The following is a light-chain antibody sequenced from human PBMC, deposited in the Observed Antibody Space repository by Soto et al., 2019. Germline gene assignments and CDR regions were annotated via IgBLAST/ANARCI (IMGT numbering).Light chain of an antibody. J-gene: IGLJ3*02. CDR3: SAYTARSTLV. Sequence: QSVLTQPASVSGSAGQSITISCSGTMRDVGAYNLVSWYQQHPGTAPKLIIYEVRNRPSGLSSRFSGSRSGNTASLTISGLQPEDEGDDYCSAYTARSTLVFGGGTKVTVL. CDR2: EVR. CDR1: MRDVGAYNL. V-gene: IGLV2-14*01.